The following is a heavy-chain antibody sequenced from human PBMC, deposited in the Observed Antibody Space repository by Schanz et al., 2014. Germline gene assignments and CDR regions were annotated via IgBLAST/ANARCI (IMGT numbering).Heavy chain of an antibody. D-gene: IGHD3-22*01. CDR2: INQSETT. CDR3: ARGTSERLLLRSWQFAFDI. CDR1: GGSFSSNY. Sequence: QVQLQQWGAGPLKPSETLSLTCAVYGGSFSSNYWSWIRQPPGKGLEWIGEINQSETTNYNPSLKSRVTMSVDSSKNHISLKLRSVTAADTAVYYCARGTSERLLLRSWQFAFDIWGQGTMVTVSS. J-gene: IGHJ3*02. V-gene: IGHV4-34*02.